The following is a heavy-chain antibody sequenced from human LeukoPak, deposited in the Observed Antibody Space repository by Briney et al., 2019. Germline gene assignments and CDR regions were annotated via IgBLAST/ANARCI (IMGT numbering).Heavy chain of an antibody. J-gene: IGHJ6*02. CDR3: AKCHSGNYYYGMDV. D-gene: IGHD1-26*01. Sequence: PGGSLRLSCAASGFTFSSYAMTWVRQAPGKGPEGVSCITGSGGDIFYADSVKGRFTISRDNSKNTVYLQMDSLRAGDTAIYYCAKCHSGNYYYGMDVWGQGTTVTVSS. V-gene: IGHV3-23*01. CDR2: ITGSGGDI. CDR1: GFTFSSYA.